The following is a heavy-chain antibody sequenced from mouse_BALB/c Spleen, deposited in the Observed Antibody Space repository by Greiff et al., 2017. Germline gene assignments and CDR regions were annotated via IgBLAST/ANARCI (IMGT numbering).Heavy chain of an antibody. CDR2: IWAGGST. D-gene: IGHD2-1*01. CDR3: ARDPLYGNYEAY. CDR1: GFSLTSYG. V-gene: IGHV2-9*02. J-gene: IGHJ3*01. Sequence: QVQLKESGPGLVAPSQSLSITCTVSGFSLTSYGVHWVRQPPGKGLEWLGVIWAGGSTNYNSALMSRLSISKDNSKSQVFLKMNSLQTDDTAMYYCARDPLYGNYEAYWGQGTLVTVSA.